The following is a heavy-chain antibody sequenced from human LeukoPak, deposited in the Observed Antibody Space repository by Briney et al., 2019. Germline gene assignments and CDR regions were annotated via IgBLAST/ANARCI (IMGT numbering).Heavy chain of an antibody. CDR2: MSLGGGNI. CDR1: GFSFSDYH. V-gene: IGHV3-11*01. D-gene: IGHD6-19*01. J-gene: IGHJ4*02. Sequence: GGSLRLSCAASGFSFSDYHMNWIRQAPGKGLEWISYMSLGGGNIYSADSVKGRFTLSRDNAKHSLDLQMNSLTAEDTAVYYCSSGRDIAVAGPGGYFDYWGQGTLVTVSS. CDR3: SSGRDIAVAGPGGYFDY.